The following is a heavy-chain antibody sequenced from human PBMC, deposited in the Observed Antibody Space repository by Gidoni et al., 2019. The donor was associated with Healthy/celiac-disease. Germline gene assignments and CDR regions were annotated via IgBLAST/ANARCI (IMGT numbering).Heavy chain of an antibody. J-gene: IGHJ4*02. CDR1: GGSFSGYY. Sequence: QVQLQQWGAGLLKPSETLSLTCAVYGGSFSGYYWIWIRQPPGKGLEWIGEINHSGSTNYNPSLKSRVTISVDTSKNQFSLKLSSVTAADTAVYYCARAGLYYDYVWGSYRHRFFDYWGQGTLVTVSS. V-gene: IGHV4-34*01. D-gene: IGHD3-16*02. CDR2: INHSGST. CDR3: ARAGLYYDYVWGSYRHRFFDY.